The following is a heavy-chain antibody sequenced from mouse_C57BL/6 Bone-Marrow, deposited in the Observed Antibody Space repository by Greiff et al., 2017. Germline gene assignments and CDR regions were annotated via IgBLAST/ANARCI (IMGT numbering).Heavy chain of an antibody. D-gene: IGHD1-1*01. CDR2: IHPRSGNT. CDR3: ARTVITTVVRRWYFDG. V-gene: IGHV1-81*01. CDR1: GYTFTSYG. J-gene: IGHJ1*03. Sequence: VQLQQSGAELARPGASVKLSCKASGYTFTSYGISWVKQRTGQGLEWIGEIHPRSGNTYYNEKFKGKATLTAYKSSSTAYMELRSLTFEDSAVYFCARTVITTVVRRWYFDGWGTGTTVTVSS.